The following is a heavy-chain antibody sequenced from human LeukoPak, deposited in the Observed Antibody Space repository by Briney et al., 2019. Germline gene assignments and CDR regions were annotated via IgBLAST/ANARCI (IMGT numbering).Heavy chain of an antibody. CDR3: ARGNYGSGSYYPL. V-gene: IGHV1-2*06. D-gene: IGHD3-10*01. J-gene: IGHJ4*02. CDR1: GYTFTGYY. Sequence: ASVKVSCXASGYTFTGYYMHWVRQARGQGLEWMARINPNSGGTNYAQKFQGRVTMTRDTSISTAYMELSRLRSDDTAVYYCARGNYGSGSYYPLWGQGTLVTVSS. CDR2: INPNSGGT.